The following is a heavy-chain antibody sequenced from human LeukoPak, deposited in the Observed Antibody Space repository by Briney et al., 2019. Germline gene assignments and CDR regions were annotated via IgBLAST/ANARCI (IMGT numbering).Heavy chain of an antibody. CDR2: IYYSGST. CDR1: GGSISGSSYY. J-gene: IGHJ4*02. V-gene: IGHV4-39*07. CDR3: AAARYSSGWYYPLDY. D-gene: IGHD6-19*01. Sequence: KPSETLSLTCTVSGGSISGSSYYWGWIRQPPGKGLEWIGNIYYSGSTYYNPSLKSRVTISVDTSKNQFSLKLSSVTAVDTAVYYCAAARYSSGWYYPLDYWGQGTLVTVSS.